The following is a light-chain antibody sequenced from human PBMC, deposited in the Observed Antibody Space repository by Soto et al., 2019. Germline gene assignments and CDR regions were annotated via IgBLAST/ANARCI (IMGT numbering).Light chain of an antibody. Sequence: QSVLTQPASVSGSPGQSITISCTGTSSDVGGYNYVSWYQQHPGKAPKLMIYEVSNRPSGVSNRFSGSKSGNTASLTISGLQAEDEADYYSSSYTSSSDVVFGGGTQLTVL. CDR3: SSYTSSSDVV. J-gene: IGLJ2*01. V-gene: IGLV2-14*01. CDR2: EVS. CDR1: SSDVGGYNY.